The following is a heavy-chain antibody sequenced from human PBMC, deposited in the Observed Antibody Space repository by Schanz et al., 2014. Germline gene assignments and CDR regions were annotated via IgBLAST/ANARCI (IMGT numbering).Heavy chain of an antibody. J-gene: IGHJ4*02. CDR2: LSEGGGGT. V-gene: IGHV3-23*01. D-gene: IGHD3-10*01. Sequence: EMQLLESGGGLAQPGGSLRLSCAASGFTLSNYAMSWVRQAPGKGLEWVSALSEGGGGTHYADSVRGRFTISSDSSKNTLYLQMSSLRADDTAVYYCAKYRGYYRVSGSYRELEYWGQGTLXTVSS. CDR3: AKYRGYYRVSGSYRELEY. CDR1: GFTLSNYA.